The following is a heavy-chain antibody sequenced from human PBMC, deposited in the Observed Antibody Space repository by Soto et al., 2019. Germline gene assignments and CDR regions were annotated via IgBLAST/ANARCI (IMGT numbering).Heavy chain of an antibody. J-gene: IGHJ1*01. CDR2: ISGSGGST. CDR3: AISGYSSGWYGYFQH. CDR1: GFTFSNYV. Sequence: PGGSLRLSCAASGFTFSNYVMSWVRQAPGKGLEWVSSISGSGGSTYYADSVKGRFTISRDNSKNTLYLQMNSLRAEDTAVYYCAISGYSSGWYGYFQHWGQGTLVTVSS. V-gene: IGHV3-23*01. D-gene: IGHD6-19*01.